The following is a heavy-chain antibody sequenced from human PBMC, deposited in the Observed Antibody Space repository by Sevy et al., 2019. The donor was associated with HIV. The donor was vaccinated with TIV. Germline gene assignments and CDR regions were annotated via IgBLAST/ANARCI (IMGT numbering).Heavy chain of an antibody. V-gene: IGHV3-30*18. CDR2: ISYAGDNK. D-gene: IGHD2-15*01. J-gene: IGHJ6*02. CDR1: GFAFSDYA. CDR3: AKAHADCSGDTCYTAHYYYDMDV. Sequence: GGSLRLSCAASGFAFSDYAMHWVRQAPGKGLEWVAAISYAGDNKYFADSVKGRFTVSKDNSKNTLYLEMNSLRAEDTAVYYCAKAHADCSGDTCYTAHYYYDMDVWGRGATVTVS.